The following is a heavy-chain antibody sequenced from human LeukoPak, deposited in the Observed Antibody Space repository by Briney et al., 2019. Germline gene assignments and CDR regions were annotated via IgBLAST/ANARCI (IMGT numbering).Heavy chain of an antibody. CDR1: GFTFSSYA. Sequence: PGGSLRLSCAASGFTFSSYAMHWVRQAPGKGLEWVAVISSDGSNKYYADSVKGRFTISRDNSKNTLYLQMNSLRAEDTAVYYCAKGDFWSGYNDYWGQGTLVTVSS. J-gene: IGHJ4*02. CDR3: AKGDFWSGYNDY. D-gene: IGHD3-3*01. V-gene: IGHV3-30-3*01. CDR2: ISSDGSNK.